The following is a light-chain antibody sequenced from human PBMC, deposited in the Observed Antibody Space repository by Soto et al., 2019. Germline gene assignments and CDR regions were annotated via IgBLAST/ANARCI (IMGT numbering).Light chain of an antibody. CDR3: SSYTSSSTQVV. CDR2: DVS. Sequence: QSVLTQPASVSGSPGQSITISCTGTSSDVGGYNYVSWCQQHPGKAPKLMIYDVSNRPSGVSNRFSGSKSGHTAPLTISGLQAEDEADYYSSSYTSSSTQVVFGGGTKVTVL. V-gene: IGLV2-14*01. J-gene: IGLJ2*01. CDR1: SSDVGGYNY.